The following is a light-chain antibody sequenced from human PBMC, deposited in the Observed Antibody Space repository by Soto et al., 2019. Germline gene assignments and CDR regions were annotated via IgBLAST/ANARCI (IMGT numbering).Light chain of an antibody. V-gene: IGKV3-15*01. J-gene: IGKJ2*01. Sequence: EIVMTKSPSTLSVSPEESATLACRALQSVSSNLAWYPQKPGQAPRLIIYVASTRATGIPARFSAGGSGTEFTLTISSLQSEDCAVYYCQQYNNWPRYNFGQGTKLEIK. CDR2: VAS. CDR3: QQYNNWPRYN. CDR1: QSVSSN.